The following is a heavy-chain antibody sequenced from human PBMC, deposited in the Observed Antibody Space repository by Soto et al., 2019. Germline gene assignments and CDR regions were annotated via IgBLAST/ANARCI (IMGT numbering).Heavy chain of an antibody. V-gene: IGHV1-69*01. CDR3: ARGSLFGDFGDFDD. Sequence: QVQLVQSGAEVKKPGSSVKVSCKVSGGTFSRNGISWVRQAPGQGLEWMGGIIPMFTTPNYAQKFQDRVTITADESTSTVYMGLSSLRSDDTGFYYCARGSLFGDFGDFDDWGQGTLVTVSS. J-gene: IGHJ4*02. CDR2: IIPMFTTP. CDR1: GGTFSRNG. D-gene: IGHD4-17*01.